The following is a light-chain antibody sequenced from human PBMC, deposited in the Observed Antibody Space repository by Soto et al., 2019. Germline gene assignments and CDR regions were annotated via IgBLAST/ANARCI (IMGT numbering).Light chain of an antibody. Sequence: EIVMTQSPATLSVSPGERATLSCRASQSVSSNLAWYRQKPGQAPRLLIYGASTRATGIPARFSGGGSGTEFTLTISSLQSEDFAVYYCQQHNHWPSFGQGTKLEIK. CDR3: QQHNHWPS. J-gene: IGKJ2*01. CDR2: GAS. CDR1: QSVSSN. V-gene: IGKV3-15*01.